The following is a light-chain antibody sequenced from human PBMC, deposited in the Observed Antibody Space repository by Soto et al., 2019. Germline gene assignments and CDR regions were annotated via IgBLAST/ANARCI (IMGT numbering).Light chain of an antibody. CDR2: EVS. J-gene: IGLJ3*02. CDR1: SSDVGGYNY. CDR3: SSYAGSNNLV. Sequence: QSALTQPPSASGSPGQSVTISCTGTSSDVGGYNYVSWYQHHPGKAPKLMIYEVSKRPSGVPDRFSGSKSGNTASLTVSGIQAEDEAAYYCSSYAGSNNLVFGGGTKLTVL. V-gene: IGLV2-8*01.